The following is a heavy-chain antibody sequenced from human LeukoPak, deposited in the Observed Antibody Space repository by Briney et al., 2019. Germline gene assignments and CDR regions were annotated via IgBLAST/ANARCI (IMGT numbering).Heavy chain of an antibody. Sequence: GGSLRLSCAASGFTFSHYWMTWVRQAPGKGLEWVSAISGSGGSTYYADSVKGRFTISRDNSKNTLYLQMNSLRAEDTAVYYCAKGHYYDSSGYYFPFDYWGQGTLVTVSS. CDR3: AKGHYYDSSGYYFPFDY. V-gene: IGHV3-23*01. J-gene: IGHJ4*02. CDR1: GFTFSHYW. CDR2: ISGSGGST. D-gene: IGHD3-22*01.